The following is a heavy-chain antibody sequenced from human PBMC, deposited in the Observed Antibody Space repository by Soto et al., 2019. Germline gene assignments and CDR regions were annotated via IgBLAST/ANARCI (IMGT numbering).Heavy chain of an antibody. CDR1: GFTFSSYG. CDR3: AKEEIRSGYYNYYYYYGMDV. V-gene: IGHV3-30*18. J-gene: IGHJ6*02. Sequence: PGGSLRLSCAASGFTFSSYGMHWVRQAPGKGLEWVAVISYDGSNKYYADSVKGRFTISRDNSKNTLYLQMNSLRAEDTAVYYCAKEEIRSGYYNYYYYYGMDVWGQGTTVTVSS. CDR2: ISYDGSNK. D-gene: IGHD3-3*01.